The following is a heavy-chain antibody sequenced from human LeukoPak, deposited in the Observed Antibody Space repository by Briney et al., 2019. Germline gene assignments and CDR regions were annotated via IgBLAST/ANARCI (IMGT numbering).Heavy chain of an antibody. CDR1: GYTFTSYG. Sequence: ASVKVSCTASGYTFTSYGISWVRQAPGQGLEGMGWISAYNGNTNTAPKLQGRVTMTTDTSTSTAYMELRGLRSDHTAVYYCARVGITGTTSDWFDPWGQGTLVTVSS. CDR3: ARVGITGTTSDWFDP. D-gene: IGHD1-7*01. V-gene: IGHV1-18*01. J-gene: IGHJ5*02. CDR2: ISAYNGNT.